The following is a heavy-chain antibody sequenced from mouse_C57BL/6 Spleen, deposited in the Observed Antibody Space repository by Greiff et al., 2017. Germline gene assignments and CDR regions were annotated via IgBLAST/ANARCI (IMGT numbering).Heavy chain of an antibody. CDR1: GFTFSSYG. D-gene: IGHD1-1*01. CDR2: ISSGGSYT. V-gene: IGHV5-6*01. J-gene: IGHJ1*03. Sequence: EVKLVESGGDLVKPGGSLKLSCAASGFTFSSYGMSWVRQTPDKRLEWVATISSGGSYTYYPDSVKGRFTISRDNAKNTLYLQMSSLKSEDTAMYYCARSPDYGSSYWYFDVWGTGTTVTVSS. CDR3: ARSPDYGSSYWYFDV.